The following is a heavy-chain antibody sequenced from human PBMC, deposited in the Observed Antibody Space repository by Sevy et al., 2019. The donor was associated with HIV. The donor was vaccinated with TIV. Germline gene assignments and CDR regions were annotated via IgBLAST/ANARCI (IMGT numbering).Heavy chain of an antibody. Sequence: GSLKISCAASGFTFSDYYMSWIRQAPGKGLEWISYISRRGSTIYYADSVKGRFTISRDNAKSSLYLQMNSLRAEDTAVYFCARENTMIEEPGWFDPWGQGTLVTVSS. CDR1: GFTFSDYY. J-gene: IGHJ5*02. V-gene: IGHV3-11*01. CDR2: ISRRGSTI. D-gene: IGHD3-22*01. CDR3: ARENTMIEEPGWFDP.